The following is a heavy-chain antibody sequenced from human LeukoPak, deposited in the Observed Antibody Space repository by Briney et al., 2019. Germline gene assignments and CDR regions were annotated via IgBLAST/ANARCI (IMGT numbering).Heavy chain of an antibody. J-gene: IGHJ3*02. CDR3: ARGPNYYYRNHAVDI. Sequence: SETLSLTCAVYGGSFRGYYGNGFRQPPGKGLEWIGRVYDASGSTNYNPSLNSRVTISLDRSTNQFSLRLSSVTAADTAFYFCARGPNYYYRNHAVDIWGQGTMVTVSS. CDR2: VYDASGST. D-gene: IGHD3-10*01. V-gene: IGHV4-59*01. CDR1: GGSFRGYY.